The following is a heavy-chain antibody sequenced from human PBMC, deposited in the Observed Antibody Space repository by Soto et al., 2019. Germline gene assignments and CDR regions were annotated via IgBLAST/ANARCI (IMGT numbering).Heavy chain of an antibody. J-gene: IGHJ6*02. CDR1: GGTFSSYA. D-gene: IGHD5-12*01. CDR2: IIPIFGTA. CDR3: ARGVVATGGYYYYGMDV. V-gene: IGHV1-69*01. Sequence: QVQLVQSGAEVKKPGSSVKVSCKASGGTFSSYAISWVRQAPGQGLEWLGGIIPIFGTANYAQKFQDRVTITADESTSAAYMELSSLRSEDTAVYYCARGVVATGGYYYYGMDVWGQGTTVTVSS.